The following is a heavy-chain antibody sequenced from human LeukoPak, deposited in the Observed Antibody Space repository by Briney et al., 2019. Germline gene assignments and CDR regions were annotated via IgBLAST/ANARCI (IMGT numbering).Heavy chain of an antibody. D-gene: IGHD2-2*02. Sequence: PSETLSLTCTVSGGSISSYYWSWIRQPPGKGLEWIGYIYYSGSTNYNPSLKSRVTISVDTSKNQFSLKLCSVTAADTAVYYCARADCSSISCYRWGSWFDPWGQGILVTVSS. CDR2: IYYSGST. J-gene: IGHJ5*02. CDR1: GGSISSYY. V-gene: IGHV4-59*01. CDR3: ARADCSSISCYRWGSWFDP.